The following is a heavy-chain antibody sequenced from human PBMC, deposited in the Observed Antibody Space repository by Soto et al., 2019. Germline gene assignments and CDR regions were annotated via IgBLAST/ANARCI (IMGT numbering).Heavy chain of an antibody. D-gene: IGHD6-13*01. J-gene: IGHJ4*01. Sequence: EVQLLESGGGLVQPGESLRLSCAASGFSFSLYAMTWVRQAPGKGLEWVSTISGTGSTYYADSVKGRFTISRDNSKATVYLQMNNLRAEDTAVYYCAKRDGAAAAGIDYWGHGNLVTVSS. CDR1: GFSFSLYA. V-gene: IGHV3-23*01. CDR2: ISGTGST. CDR3: AKRDGAAAAGIDY.